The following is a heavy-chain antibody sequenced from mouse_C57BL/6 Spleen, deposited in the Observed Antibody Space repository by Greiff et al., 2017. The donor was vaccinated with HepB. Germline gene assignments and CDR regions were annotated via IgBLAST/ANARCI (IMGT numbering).Heavy chain of an antibody. V-gene: IGHV1-53*01. CDR1: GYTFTSYW. CDR3: ARGTAQATLFAY. Sequence: VQLQQSGTELVKPGASVKLSCKASGYTFTSYWMHWVKQRPGQGLEWIGNINPSNGGTNYNEKFKSKATLTVDKSSSTAYMQLSSLTSEDSAVYYCARGTAQATLFAYWGQGTLVTVSA. J-gene: IGHJ3*01. D-gene: IGHD3-2*02. CDR2: INPSNGGT.